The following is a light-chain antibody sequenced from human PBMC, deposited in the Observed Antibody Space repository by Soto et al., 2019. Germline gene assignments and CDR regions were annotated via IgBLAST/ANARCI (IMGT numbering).Light chain of an antibody. J-gene: IGKJ2*01. V-gene: IGKV3-20*01. CDR1: QSVSSSY. Sequence: MMLLQSPGTLSLSEWETDTLSCRASQSVSSSYLAWYQQKPGQAPRLLVYGSYHRATGIADRFSGSGSGTDFTLTISRLEPEDFAVYYCQQYSSSYDTSLYTFGQGTKV. CDR3: QQYSSSYDTSLYT. CDR2: GSY.